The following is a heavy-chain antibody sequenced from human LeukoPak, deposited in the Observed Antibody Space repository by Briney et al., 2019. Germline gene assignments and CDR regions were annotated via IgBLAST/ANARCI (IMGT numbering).Heavy chain of an antibody. J-gene: IGHJ4*02. CDR3: AKGGGTVTTLGYFDY. Sequence: PGGSLRLSCAASGFTFSSYSMNWVRQAPGKGLEWVSSISSSSSYIYYADSVKGRFTISRDNSKNTLYLQMNSLRAEDTAVYYCAKGGGTVTTLGYFDYWGQGTLVTVSS. CDR1: GFTFSSYS. CDR2: ISSSSSYI. V-gene: IGHV3-21*04. D-gene: IGHD4-17*01.